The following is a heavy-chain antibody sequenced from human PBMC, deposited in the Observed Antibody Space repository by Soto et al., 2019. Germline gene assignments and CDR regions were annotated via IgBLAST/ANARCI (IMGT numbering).Heavy chain of an antibody. CDR1: GYTFTSYA. Sequence: ASVKVSCKASGYTFTSYAMHWVRQAPGQRLEWMGWINAGNGNTKYSQKFQGRVTITRDTSASTAYMELSSLRSEDTAVYYCAREGTSYYDFWSGGYYYYYMDVWGKGTTVTVSS. V-gene: IGHV1-3*01. CDR3: AREGTSYYDFWSGGYYYYYMDV. CDR2: INAGNGNT. J-gene: IGHJ6*03. D-gene: IGHD3-3*01.